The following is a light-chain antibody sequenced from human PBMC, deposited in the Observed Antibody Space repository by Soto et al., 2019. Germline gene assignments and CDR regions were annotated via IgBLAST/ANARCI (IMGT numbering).Light chain of an antibody. CDR3: CSYAGSYTPYV. V-gene: IGLV2-11*01. CDR1: SSHVGGYNY. Sequence: QSVLTQPRSVSGSLVQSFTISCTGTSSHVGGYNYVSWYQQHPGIDPRLMIYDVSKRPSGVPDRFFGSKSGNTASLTISGLQAVDEADYYSCSYAGSYTPYVFGTGAKVTVL. CDR2: DVS. J-gene: IGLJ1*01.